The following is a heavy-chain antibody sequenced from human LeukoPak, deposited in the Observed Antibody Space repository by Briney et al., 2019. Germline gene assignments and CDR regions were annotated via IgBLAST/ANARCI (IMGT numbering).Heavy chain of an antibody. CDR3: ARGAADRYYYYGMDV. CDR1: GYSFTSYW. J-gene: IGHJ6*02. V-gene: IGHV5-51*01. D-gene: IGHD6-25*01. CDR2: IYPGDSDT. Sequence: GESLKISCKGSGYSFTSYWSGWVRQMPGKGLEWMGIIYPGDSDTRYSPSFQGQVTISADKSISTAYLQWSSLKASDTAMYYCARGAADRYYYYGMDVWGQGTTVTVSS.